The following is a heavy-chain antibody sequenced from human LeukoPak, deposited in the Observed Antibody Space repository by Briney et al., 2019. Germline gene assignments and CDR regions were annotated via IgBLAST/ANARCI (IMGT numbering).Heavy chain of an antibody. CDR3: AKPSMGRSSPFDY. Sequence: GGSLRLSCVASGFTLSSFWMHCVRQDPRKGLVWVSAICGSGGSTYYAASVKGRFTVSRDNSKNTLYLQMNSLRAEDTAVYYCAKPSMGRSSPFDYWGQGTLVTVSS. J-gene: IGHJ4*02. CDR1: GFTLSSFW. CDR2: ICGSGGST. V-gene: IGHV3-23*01. D-gene: IGHD6-6*01.